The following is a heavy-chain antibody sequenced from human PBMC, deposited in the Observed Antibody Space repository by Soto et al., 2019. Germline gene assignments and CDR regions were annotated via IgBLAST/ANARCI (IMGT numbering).Heavy chain of an antibody. Sequence: PSENLAITCAVYGYSSSSGYYWGWIRQPPGKGLEWIGSIYHSGSTYYNPSLKSRVTISVDTSKNQFSLKLSSVTAADTAVYYCAGAVGCTNGLRSPDAF. V-gene: IGHV4-38-2*01. CDR2: IYHSGST. CDR3: AGAVGCTNGLRSPDAF. J-gene: IGHJ3*01. CDR1: GYSSSSGYY. D-gene: IGHD2-8*01.